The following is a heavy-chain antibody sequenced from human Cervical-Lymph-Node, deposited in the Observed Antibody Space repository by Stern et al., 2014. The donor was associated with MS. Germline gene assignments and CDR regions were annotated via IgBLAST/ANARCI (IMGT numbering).Heavy chain of an antibody. J-gene: IGHJ4*02. Sequence: VQLEESGGGVVQPGGSLRLSCAASGFTFKNHGMHWVRPAPGKGLEWVAVISVDCISKYVADSVKGGVAIARDDSKNAVYLQMISLKVEGTAVYYCAKDGAAATRACYLDHWGQGTLVTVSS. CDR3: AKDGAAATRACYLDH. CDR2: ISVDCISK. D-gene: IGHD6-25*01. V-gene: IGHV3-30*18. CDR1: GFTFKNHG.